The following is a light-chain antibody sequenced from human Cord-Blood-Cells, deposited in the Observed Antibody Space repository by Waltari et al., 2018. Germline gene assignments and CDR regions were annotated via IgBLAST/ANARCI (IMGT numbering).Light chain of an antibody. CDR3: AAWDDSLNGAM. Sequence: QSVLTQPPSASGTPGQRVTISCSGSSSNIGSNTVNWYQQLPGTAPKLLIYSNNQRPSGSPDRFSGSKSGTSASLAISGLQSGDEADYYCAAWDDSLNGAMFGGGTQLTVL. J-gene: IGLJ7*01. CDR2: SNN. V-gene: IGLV1-44*01. CDR1: SSNIGSNT.